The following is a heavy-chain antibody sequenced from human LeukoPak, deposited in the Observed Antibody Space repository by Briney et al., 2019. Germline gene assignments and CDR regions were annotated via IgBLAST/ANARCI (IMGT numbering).Heavy chain of an antibody. V-gene: IGHV3-9*01. J-gene: IGHJ3*02. CDR1: GFTFDDYA. CDR2: ISWNSGSI. D-gene: IGHD2-15*01. Sequence: GGSLRLSCAASGFTFDDYAMHWVRQAPGKGLEWVSGISWNSGSIGYADSVKGRFTISRDNAKNSLYLQMNSLRAEDTALYYCAKDKSDCSGGSCYAYDAFDIWGQGTMVTVSS. CDR3: AKDKSDCSGGSCYAYDAFDI.